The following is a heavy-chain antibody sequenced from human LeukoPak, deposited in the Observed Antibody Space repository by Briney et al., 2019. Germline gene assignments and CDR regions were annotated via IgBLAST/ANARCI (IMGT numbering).Heavy chain of an antibody. CDR2: IYTSGST. Sequence: SETLSLTCTVSGGSISSYYWSWIRQPPGKGLEWIGYIYTSGSTNYNPSLKSRVTISVDTSKNQFSLKLSSVPAADTAVYYCARRLAAAGLNWFDPWGQGTLVTVSS. J-gene: IGHJ5*02. CDR1: GGSISSYY. CDR3: ARRLAAAGLNWFDP. D-gene: IGHD6-13*01. V-gene: IGHV4-4*09.